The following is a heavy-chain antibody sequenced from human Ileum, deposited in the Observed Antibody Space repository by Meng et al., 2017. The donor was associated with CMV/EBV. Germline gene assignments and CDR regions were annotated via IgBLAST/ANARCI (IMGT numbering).Heavy chain of an antibody. D-gene: IGHD1-26*01. Sequence: ASVKVSCKASGYTFTSYGISWVRQAPGQGLEWMGWISAYNGNTNYAQKLQGRVTMTTDTSTSTAYMELRSLRSDDTAVYYCARALPGWELPNDAFGIWGQGTMVTVSS. CDR1: GYTFTSYG. J-gene: IGHJ3*02. CDR2: ISAYNGNT. V-gene: IGHV1-18*01. CDR3: ARALPGWELPNDAFGI.